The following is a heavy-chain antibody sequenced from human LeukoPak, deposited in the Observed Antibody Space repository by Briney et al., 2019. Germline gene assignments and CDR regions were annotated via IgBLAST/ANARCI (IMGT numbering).Heavy chain of an antibody. D-gene: IGHD3-9*01. V-gene: IGHV3-48*02. CDR2: INHNAEMI. J-gene: IGHJ4*02. CDR1: GHPFGSYV. Sequence: GGPLTLPCGGSGHPFGSYVTSWVRQAPGKGLEGVAYINHNAEMIFYPDFVKGRFTISRDNPKKSLYLQMNALRYEDTAIYYCARDHDWAFDLWGQGTLVTVSS. CDR3: ARDHDWAFDL.